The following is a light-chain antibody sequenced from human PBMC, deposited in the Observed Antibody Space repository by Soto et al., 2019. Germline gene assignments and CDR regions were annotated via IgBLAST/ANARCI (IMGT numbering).Light chain of an antibody. V-gene: IGKV4-1*01. CDR1: QSVLYSSNNKND. CDR3: QQYYITPVT. Sequence: DIVMTQSPDSLAVSLGERATINCKSSQSVLYSSNNKNDLAWYQQKPGQPPKLLIYWASTRESGVPDRFSGSGSGTDFTLTIRSLQAEDVAVYYCQQYYITPVTFGQGTKVEVK. J-gene: IGKJ1*01. CDR2: WAS.